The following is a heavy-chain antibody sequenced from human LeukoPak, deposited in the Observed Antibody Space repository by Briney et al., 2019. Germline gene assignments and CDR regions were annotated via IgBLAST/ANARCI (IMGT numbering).Heavy chain of an antibody. CDR2: INPNSGGT. Sequence: ASVKVSCKASGYTFTGYYMHWVRQAPGQGLEWMGWINPNSGGTNYAQKFQGRVTMTTDTSTSTAYMELRSLRSDDTAVYYCARGPGGRSGYHPLEDYYYYFYMDVWGKGTTVTVSS. J-gene: IGHJ6*03. CDR1: GYTFTGYY. D-gene: IGHD3-22*01. V-gene: IGHV1-2*02. CDR3: ARGPGGRSGYHPLEDYYYYFYMDV.